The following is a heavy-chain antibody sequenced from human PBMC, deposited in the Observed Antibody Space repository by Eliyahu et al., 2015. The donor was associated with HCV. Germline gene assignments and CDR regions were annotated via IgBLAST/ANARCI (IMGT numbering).Heavy chain of an antibody. Sequence: EVQLVESGGGLVQPGGSLRLSCAASGFTFSSYWMHSVKGRFAIPRDNPKNTLDSPSSSYWMHSVKGRFTISRDNAKNTLYLQMNSLRAEDTAVYYCARAAKVTTFTDHWGQGTLVHRLL. J-gene: IGHJ4*02. D-gene: IGHD4-17*01. CDR3: ARAAKVTTFTDH. CDR1: GFTFSSYW. V-gene: IGHV3-74*01. CDR2: TLDSPSS.